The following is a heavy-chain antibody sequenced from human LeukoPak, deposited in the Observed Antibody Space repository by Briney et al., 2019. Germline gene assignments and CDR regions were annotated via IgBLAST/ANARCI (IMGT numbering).Heavy chain of an antibody. CDR1: GYSFDSYW. CDR2: IYPGDSDT. V-gene: IGHV5-51*01. J-gene: IGHJ4*02. CDR3: ARIFGSGSYPYFDF. Sequence: GESLKISCKGSGYSFDSYWIGWVRPMPGKGLEYIGIIYPGDSDTEYSPSFQGQVTISVDKSINTAYLQWSSLKASDTAIYYCARIFGSGSYPYFDFWGQGTLVTVSS. D-gene: IGHD3-10*01.